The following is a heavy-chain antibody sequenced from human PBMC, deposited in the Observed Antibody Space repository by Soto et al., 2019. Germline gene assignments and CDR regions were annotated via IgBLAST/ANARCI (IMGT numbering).Heavy chain of an antibody. CDR2: INPYNGNT. CDR3: ARDWFGIDY. J-gene: IGHJ4*02. D-gene: IGHD3-16*01. V-gene: IGHV1-18*01. Sequence: QVQLVQSGAEVKKPGASVKVSCKASGYTFTSYGISWVRQAPGQGLEWMGWINPYNGNTNYAQKLQGRVTMTTDTPTNTASMELRSLRSDATAVYYCARDWFGIDYWGQGTLVTVSS. CDR1: GYTFTSYG.